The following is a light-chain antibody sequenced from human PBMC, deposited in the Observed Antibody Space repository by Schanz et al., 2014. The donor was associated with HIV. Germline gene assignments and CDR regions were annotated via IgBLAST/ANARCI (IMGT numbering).Light chain of an antibody. CDR3: QQSDTFPYT. CDR2: GAS. CDR1: QDIRDA. V-gene: IGKV1-17*01. J-gene: IGKJ2*01. Sequence: DIQMTQSPSPLSASVGDRVTITCRASQDIRDALGWYQQKPGRAPKRLIYGASNLQSGVPSRFSARGSETEFTLTINSLQPDDYATYYCQQSDTFPYTFGQGTKLEIK.